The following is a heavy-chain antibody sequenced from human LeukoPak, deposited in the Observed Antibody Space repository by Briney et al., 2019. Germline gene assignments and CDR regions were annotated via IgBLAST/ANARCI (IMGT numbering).Heavy chain of an antibody. Sequence: SETLSLTCTVSGGSISSYYWSWIRQPPGKGLEWIGSIYYSGSTYYNPSLKSRVTISVDTSKNQFSLKLSSVTAADTAVYYCARHFTRNWFDPWGQGTLVTVSS. CDR3: ARHFTRNWFDP. CDR1: GGSISSYY. J-gene: IGHJ5*02. CDR2: IYYSGST. D-gene: IGHD3-3*02. V-gene: IGHV4-59*05.